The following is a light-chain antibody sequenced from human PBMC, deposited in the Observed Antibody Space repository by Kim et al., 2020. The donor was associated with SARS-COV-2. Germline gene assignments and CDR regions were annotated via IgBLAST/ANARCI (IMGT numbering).Light chain of an antibody. CDR1: QTIYNRR. Sequence: PGERANLAGRARQTIYNRRLAWYQQKPGQAPRRHIYGSSTGATGIPDRFSGSGSGTDFSLTISRLEPEDFAVYYSQQYGGALLITFGGGTKVDIK. V-gene: IGKV3-20*01. J-gene: IGKJ4*01. CDR3: QQYGGALLIT. CDR2: GSS.